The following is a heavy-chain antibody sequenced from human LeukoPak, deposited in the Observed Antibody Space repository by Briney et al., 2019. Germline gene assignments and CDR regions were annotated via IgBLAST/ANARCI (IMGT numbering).Heavy chain of an antibody. CDR2: ISSSSSYI. J-gene: IGHJ5*02. V-gene: IGHV3-21*01. D-gene: IGHD3-3*01. Sequence: GGSLRLSCAASGFTFSSYSMNWVRQAPGKGLEWVSSISSSSSYIYYADSVKGRFTISRDNAKNSLYLQMNSLRAEDTAVYYCARDAFWGGEAWFDPWGQGTLVTVSS. CDR3: ARDAFWGGEAWFDP. CDR1: GFTFSSYS.